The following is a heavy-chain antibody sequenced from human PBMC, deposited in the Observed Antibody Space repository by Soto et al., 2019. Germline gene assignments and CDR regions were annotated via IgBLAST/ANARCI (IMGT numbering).Heavy chain of an antibody. V-gene: IGHV4-59*01. J-gene: IGHJ6*02. CDR1: GGSINSYY. D-gene: IGHD3-22*01. Sequence: SETLSLTCTVSGGSINSYYWSWIRQPPGKGLEWIGSMYYNGTTNYNPSLKSRVTISVDTSKNQFSLKLTSVTAADTAIYYCARSPPPYYYDSSGTYYYGMDVGGQGTTVTVS. CDR3: ARSPPPYYYDSSGTYYYGMDV. CDR2: MYYNGTT.